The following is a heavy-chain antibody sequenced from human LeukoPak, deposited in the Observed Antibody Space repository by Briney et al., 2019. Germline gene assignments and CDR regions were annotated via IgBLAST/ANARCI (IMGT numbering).Heavy chain of an antibody. Sequence: TLSLTCTVSGGSISSGSYYWSWIRQPAGKGLEWIGRIYTSGSTNYNPSLRSRVTISVDTSKNQNQFSLKLSSVTAADTAVYYCARDLASSLFDIWGQGTMVTVSS. V-gene: IGHV4-61*02. CDR3: ARDLASSLFDI. CDR2: IYTSGST. J-gene: IGHJ3*02. CDR1: GGSISSGSYY. D-gene: IGHD3-3*02.